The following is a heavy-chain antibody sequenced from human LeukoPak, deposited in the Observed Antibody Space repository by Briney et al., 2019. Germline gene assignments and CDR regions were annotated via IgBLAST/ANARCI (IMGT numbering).Heavy chain of an antibody. V-gene: IGHV3-30*03. Sequence: GGSLRLSCAASGFTFSSYDMHWVRQALGKGLELVAVISYDGSNKYYADSVKGRVTISRDNSKSTLYLQMNSLRAEDTAVYYRARHGSITMVRGKRRYYYMDVWGKGTTVTISS. CDR2: ISYDGSNK. CDR3: ARHGSITMVRGKRRYYYMDV. CDR1: GFTFSSYD. J-gene: IGHJ6*03. D-gene: IGHD3-10*01.